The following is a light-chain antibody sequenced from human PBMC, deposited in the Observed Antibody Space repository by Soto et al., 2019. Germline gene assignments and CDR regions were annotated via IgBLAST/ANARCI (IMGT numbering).Light chain of an antibody. Sequence: QSALTQPASVSGSPGQSITISCTGTNSDVGSHNFVSWYQQYPGKAPKLLIYEASKRPSGLSNRFSGSKSGNTASLTISGXXXXXXXDYYCCSLTNGATWVFGGGTKLTVL. V-gene: IGLV2-23*01. CDR1: NSDVGSHNF. J-gene: IGLJ3*02. CDR2: EAS. CDR3: CSLTNGATWV.